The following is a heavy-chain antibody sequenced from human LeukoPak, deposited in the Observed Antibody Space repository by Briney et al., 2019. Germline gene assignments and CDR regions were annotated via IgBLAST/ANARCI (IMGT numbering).Heavy chain of an antibody. CDR2: IYSGGST. J-gene: IGHJ4*02. V-gene: IGHV3-66*02. CDR1: GFTVSSNY. CDR3: ARDMITFATREMRY. D-gene: IGHD3-16*01. Sequence: GGSLRLSCAASGFTVSSNYMSWVRQAPGKGLEWVSVIYSGGSTYYADSVKGRFTISRDNSKNTLYIQMNSLRAEDTAVYYCARDMITFATREMRYWGQGTLVTVSS.